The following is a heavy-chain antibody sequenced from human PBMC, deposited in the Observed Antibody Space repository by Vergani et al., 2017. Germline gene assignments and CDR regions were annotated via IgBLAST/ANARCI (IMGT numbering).Heavy chain of an antibody. CDR3: AGLGSWRGENYYYYYYMDV. D-gene: IGHD3-16*01. CDR2: IYYSGST. CDR1: GGSISSSSYY. V-gene: IGHV4-39*01. Sequence: QLQLQESGPGLVKPSETLSLTCTVSGGSISSSSYYWGWIRQPPGKGLEGIGSIYYSGSTYYNPYLKSRVPISVDTSKNQFSLKLSSVTAADTAVYYCAGLGSWRGENYYYYYYMDVWGKGTTVTVSS. J-gene: IGHJ6*03.